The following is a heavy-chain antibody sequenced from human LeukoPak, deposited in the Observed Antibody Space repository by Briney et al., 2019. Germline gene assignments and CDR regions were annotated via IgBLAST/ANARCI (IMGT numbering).Heavy chain of an antibody. CDR2: ISSNGGST. CDR3: ARDLRYSVSWYWYFDL. V-gene: IGHV3-64*01. Sequence: GGSLRLSCAASGFNFSNYAMHWVRQAPGKGLEYVSAISSNGGSTYYAHSVKGRFTISRDNSKNTLYLQMNSLRPEDTAVYYCARDLRYSVSWYWYFDLWGRGTLVTVSS. J-gene: IGHJ2*01. D-gene: IGHD5/OR15-5a*01. CDR1: GFNFSNYA.